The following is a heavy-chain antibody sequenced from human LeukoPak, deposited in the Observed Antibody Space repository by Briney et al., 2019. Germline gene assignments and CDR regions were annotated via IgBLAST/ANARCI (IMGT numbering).Heavy chain of an antibody. Sequence: GASVKVSCKASGYTFTGYYMHWVRQAPGQGLEWMGWINPNSGGTNYAQKFQGRVTMTRDTSISTAYMELSRLRSDDTAVYYCARALFDSGSVPGGYWGQGTLVTVSS. V-gene: IGHV1-2*02. CDR2: INPNSGGT. CDR1: GYTFTGYY. CDR3: ARALFDSGSVPGGY. D-gene: IGHD3-10*01. J-gene: IGHJ4*02.